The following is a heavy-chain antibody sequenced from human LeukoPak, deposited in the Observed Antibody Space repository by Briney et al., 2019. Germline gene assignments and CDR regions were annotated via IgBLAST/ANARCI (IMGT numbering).Heavy chain of an antibody. J-gene: IGHJ5*02. V-gene: IGHV5-51*01. D-gene: IGHD2-15*01. Sequence: GESLKSSCNGSGYTFTNYYIAWVRQLPGKGLEWMGIIYPGDSDTRYSPSFQGQVTISADKSISTAYLQWSSLKASDTAMYYCARVVADNWFDPWGQGTLVTVSS. CDR3: ARVVADNWFDP. CDR1: GYTFTNYY. CDR2: IYPGDSDT.